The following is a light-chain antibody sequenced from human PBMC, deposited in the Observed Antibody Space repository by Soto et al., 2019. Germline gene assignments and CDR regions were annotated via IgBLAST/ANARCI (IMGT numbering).Light chain of an antibody. J-gene: IGLJ2*01. CDR3: GTWDSSLSAVV. Sequence: QLVLTQPPSASGTPGQRVTISCSGSSSNIGNNFVSWYQQLPGTAPKLLIYDNNKRPSGIPDRFSGSKSDTSATLGITGLQTGDEADYYCGTWDSSLSAVVFGGGTKLTVL. V-gene: IGLV1-51*01. CDR1: SSNIGNNF. CDR2: DNN.